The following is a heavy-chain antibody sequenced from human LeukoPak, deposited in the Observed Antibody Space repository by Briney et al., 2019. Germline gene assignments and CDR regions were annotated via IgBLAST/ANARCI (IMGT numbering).Heavy chain of an antibody. V-gene: IGHV4-39*07. CDR2: IQYSGST. Sequence: SETLSLTCTVSGGSISSSSYYWGWLRPPPGQGLGWIGSIQYSGSTYHNPSLKRRVTISVDTSKNQFSLKLSSVTAADTAVYYCARGGGSYGAVSYWGQGTLVTVSS. CDR3: ARGGGSYGAVSY. D-gene: IGHD1-26*01. J-gene: IGHJ4*02. CDR1: GGSISSSSYY.